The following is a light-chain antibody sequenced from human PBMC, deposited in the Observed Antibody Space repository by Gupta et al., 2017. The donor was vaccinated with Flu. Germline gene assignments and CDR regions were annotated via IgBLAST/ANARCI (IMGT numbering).Light chain of an antibody. CDR1: TGGVTSGYA. Sequence: GTVTLTCASSTGGVTSGYAPNWFQQKPGQAHRKLIFGATYRRTWAPARFSGCRRWVKAALTLSCLQPEDEGNYDRILFGAGTWVFGGGTKLTVL. J-gene: IGLJ3*02. CDR3: ILFGAGTWV. V-gene: IGLV7-43*01. CDR2: GAT.